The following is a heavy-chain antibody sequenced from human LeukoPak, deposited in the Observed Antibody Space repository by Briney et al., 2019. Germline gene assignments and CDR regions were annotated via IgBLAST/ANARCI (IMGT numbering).Heavy chain of an antibody. CDR1: GFTFSSYG. CDR2: ISNDGSIT. CDR3: ARERYGNYN. V-gene: IGHV3-30*03. J-gene: IGHJ4*02. D-gene: IGHD4-11*01. Sequence: GGSLRLSCAASGFTFSSYGMHWVRQAPGKGLEWVAVISNDGSITKYGDSVKGRFTISRDNSKNTLYVQMNSLRAEDTAVYYCARERYGNYNWGQGTLVTVSS.